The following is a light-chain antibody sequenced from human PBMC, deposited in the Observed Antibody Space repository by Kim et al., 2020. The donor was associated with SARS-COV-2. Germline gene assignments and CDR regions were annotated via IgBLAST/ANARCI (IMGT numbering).Light chain of an antibody. CDR3: HSWDSTANLI. Sequence: SSELTQDPAVSVALGQTVRITCQGDSLRNYYASWYQKKPGQAPVRVIYGRNNRPSGIPDRFSGSTSGNTAALTINGAQAEDEADYYCHSWDSTANLIFGPGTKVTVL. CDR2: GRN. J-gene: IGLJ1*01. V-gene: IGLV3-19*02. CDR1: SLRNYY.